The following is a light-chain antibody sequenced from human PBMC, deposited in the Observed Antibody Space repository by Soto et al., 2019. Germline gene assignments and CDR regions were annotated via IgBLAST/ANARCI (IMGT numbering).Light chain of an antibody. CDR1: SSDAGGYNY. V-gene: IGLV2-14*01. CDR2: DVS. J-gene: IGLJ1*01. Sequence: QSALTQPASVSGSPGQSITISCTGTSSDAGGYNYVSWYQQHPGKAPKLMIYDVSNRPSGVSNRFSGSKSGNTASLTISGLQAEDEADYYCSSYTSSSTVFGTGTKVTVL. CDR3: SSYTSSSTV.